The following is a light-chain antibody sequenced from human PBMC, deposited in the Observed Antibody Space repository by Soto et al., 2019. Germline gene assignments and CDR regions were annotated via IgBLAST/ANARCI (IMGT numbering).Light chain of an antibody. CDR1: QSIDIW. V-gene: IGKV1-5*03. CDR3: QHYYGYSRT. J-gene: IGKJ2*01. CDR2: KAS. Sequence: DIQMTQSPSTLSASVGDRVTITCRASQSIDIWLAWYQQKPGKAPKHLIYKASNLESGGPSRFSGSGSGTEFTLTISSLQPDDSATYCCQHYYGYSRTFGQGTKLEIK.